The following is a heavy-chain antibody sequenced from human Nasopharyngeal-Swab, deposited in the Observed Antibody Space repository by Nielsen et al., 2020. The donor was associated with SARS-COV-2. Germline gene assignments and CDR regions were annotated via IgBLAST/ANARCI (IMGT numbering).Heavy chain of an antibody. V-gene: IGHV3-23*01. CDR2: LGVGGGPT. CDR3: ARDQDNALYD. CDR1: GFSFSTHA. Sequence: GESLKISCAASGFSFSTHAMTWIRQAPGKGLEWVSSLGVGGGPTYYADSAKGRFTISSDNSKNTVFLQMNSLRAEDTAVYYCARDQDNALYDWGQGTLVTVSS. J-gene: IGHJ4*02. D-gene: IGHD2-15*01.